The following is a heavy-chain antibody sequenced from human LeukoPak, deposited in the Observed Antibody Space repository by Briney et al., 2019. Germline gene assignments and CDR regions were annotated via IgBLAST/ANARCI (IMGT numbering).Heavy chain of an antibody. CDR1: GFSFSGYG. Sequence: GGSLRLSCAASGFSFSGYGMHWVRQAPGKGLEWVAIIWYDGSNAYYAESVKGRFTISRDNSKNTLYLEMNSLRAEDTAVYYCAKGLKTTVGPYMGYHYYMDVWGKGTTVTVSS. CDR2: IWYDGSNA. D-gene: IGHD1-1*01. V-gene: IGHV3-33*06. CDR3: AKGLKTTVGPYMGYHYYMDV. J-gene: IGHJ6*03.